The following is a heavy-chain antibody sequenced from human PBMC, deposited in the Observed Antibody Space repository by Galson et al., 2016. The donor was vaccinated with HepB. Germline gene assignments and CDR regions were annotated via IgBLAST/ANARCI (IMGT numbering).Heavy chain of an antibody. CDR1: GFSFYTYT. CDR3: ARDTGVARDGDAGYFDS. D-gene: IGHD4-17*01. Sequence: SLRLSCAASGFSFYTYTMNWARQAPGKGLEWVSSISSNSGYIYYADSVKGRLTISRENAKNSLYLQMHNLRGEETAVYYCARDTGVARDGDAGYFDSWGQGTLVTVSS. V-gene: IGHV3-21*01. J-gene: IGHJ4*02. CDR2: ISSNSGYI.